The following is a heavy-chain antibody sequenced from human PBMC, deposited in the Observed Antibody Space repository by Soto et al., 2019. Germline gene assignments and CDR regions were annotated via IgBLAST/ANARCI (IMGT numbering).Heavy chain of an antibody. CDR3: VREGGYSSSWYNYYYYYMDV. Sequence: GGSLRLSCAASGFTFSSYSMNWVRQAPGKGLEWVSSISSSSSYIYYADSVKGRFTISRDNAKNSLYLQMNSLRAEDTAVYYCVREGGYSSSWYNYYYYYMDVWGKGTTVTVSS. J-gene: IGHJ6*03. CDR1: GFTFSSYS. D-gene: IGHD6-13*01. CDR2: ISSSSSYI. V-gene: IGHV3-21*01.